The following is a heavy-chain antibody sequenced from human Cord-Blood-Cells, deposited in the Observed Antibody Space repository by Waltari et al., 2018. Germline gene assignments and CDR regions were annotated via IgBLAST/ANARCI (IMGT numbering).Heavy chain of an antibody. Sequence: EVQLVESGGGLVKPGGSLRLSCAASGFTFSSYSMNWVRQAPGKGLGWGSSISSSSSYIYYAESVKGRFTISRDNAKNSLYLQMNSLRAEDTAVYYCARDRVATTIDYWGQGTLVTVSS. V-gene: IGHV3-21*01. D-gene: IGHD5-12*01. CDR2: ISSSSSYI. CDR3: ARDRVATTIDY. J-gene: IGHJ4*02. CDR1: GFTFSSYS.